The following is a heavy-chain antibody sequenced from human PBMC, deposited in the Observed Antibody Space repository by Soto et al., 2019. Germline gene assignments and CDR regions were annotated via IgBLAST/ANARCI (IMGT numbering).Heavy chain of an antibody. J-gene: IGHJ5*02. CDR3: ERLGLDNRFDT. CDR1: GYTFTSYG. Sequence: SSVQVSCKASGYTFTSYGISWVRQAPAQGLEGMGWISAYNGNTNYAQKLQGRVTMTTDTSTSTAYMELRSLRSDDTAVHYCERLGLDNRFDTWGQGGLVTVSS. D-gene: IGHD1-26*01. V-gene: IGHV1-18*04. CDR2: ISAYNGNT.